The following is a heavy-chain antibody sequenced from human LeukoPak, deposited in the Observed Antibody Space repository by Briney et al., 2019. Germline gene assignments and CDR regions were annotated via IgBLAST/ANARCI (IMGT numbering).Heavy chain of an antibody. CDR3: AKILTTVTSYYYSMDV. D-gene: IGHD4-11*01. V-gene: IGHV3-23*01. Sequence: PGGSLRLSCAASGFTFSSYAMSWVRQAPGKGLEWVSAISGSGGSTYYADSVKGRFTISRDNSKNTLYLQMNSLRAEDTAVYYCAKILTTVTSYYYSMDVRGQGTTVTVSS. CDR1: GFTFSSYA. CDR2: ISGSGGST. J-gene: IGHJ6*02.